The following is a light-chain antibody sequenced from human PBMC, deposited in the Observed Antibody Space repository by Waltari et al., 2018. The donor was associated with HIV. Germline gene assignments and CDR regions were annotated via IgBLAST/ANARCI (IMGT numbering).Light chain of an antibody. CDR1: SSNIGAGYD. J-gene: IGLJ2*01. CDR2: GNS. CDR3: QSYDSSLSVVV. V-gene: IGLV1-40*01. Sequence: QSVLTQPPSVSGAPGQRVTISCTGSSSNIGAGYDVTWYQQLPGTAPKLLIYGNSNRPSGFPDRFSGSKSGTSASLAITGLQAEDEADYYCQSYDSSLSVVVFGGGTKLTVL.